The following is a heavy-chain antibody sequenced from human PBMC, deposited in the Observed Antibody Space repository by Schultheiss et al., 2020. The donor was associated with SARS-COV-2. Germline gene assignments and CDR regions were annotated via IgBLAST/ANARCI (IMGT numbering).Heavy chain of an antibody. CDR3: ARAAHYDIWTGYYLVY. CDR2: IIPLFGRA. J-gene: IGHJ4*02. CDR1: GGTFSNFA. Sequence: SVKVSCKASGGTFSNFAISWVRQAPGQGLEWMGGIIPLFGRANYAQKFQGRVTITADESTSTAYMELNSLRSEDTAVYYCARAAHYDIWTGYYLVYWGQGTLVTVSS. V-gene: IGHV1-69*13. D-gene: IGHD3-9*01.